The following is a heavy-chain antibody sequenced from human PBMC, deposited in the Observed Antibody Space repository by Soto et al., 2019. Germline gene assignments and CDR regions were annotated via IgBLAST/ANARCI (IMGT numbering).Heavy chain of an antibody. J-gene: IGHJ6*02. D-gene: IGHD2-15*01. Sequence: GGSLRLSCAASGFTFSSYGMHWVRQAPGKGLEWVAVISYDGSNKYYADSVKGRFTISRDNSKNTLYLQMNSLRAEDTAVYYCAKGVGYCSGGSFYCICDHYDRMDVWGQG. CDR2: ISYDGSNK. CDR1: GFTFSSYG. CDR3: AKGVGYCSGGSFYCICDHYDRMDV. V-gene: IGHV3-30*18.